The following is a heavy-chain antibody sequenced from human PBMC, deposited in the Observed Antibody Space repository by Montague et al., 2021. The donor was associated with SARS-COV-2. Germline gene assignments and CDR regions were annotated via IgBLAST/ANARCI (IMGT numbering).Heavy chain of an antibody. D-gene: IGHD2-21*02. CDR1: GGSISSGDYY. J-gene: IGHJ5*02. Sequence: SETLSLTCTVSGGSISSGDYYWNWIRQPPGKGLGWIGYIYYSGSTNYYPSLKSRVTISVDTSKNQFSLRLSSVTAADTAVYYCARRSRVVTAILALRTSPSSWFDPWGQGTLVTVSS. CDR3: ARRSRVVTAILALRTSPSSWFDP. V-gene: IGHV4-61*08. CDR2: IYYSGST.